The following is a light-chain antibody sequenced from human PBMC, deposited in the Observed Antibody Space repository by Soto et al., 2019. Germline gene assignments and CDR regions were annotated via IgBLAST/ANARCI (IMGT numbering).Light chain of an antibody. CDR1: SSDVGGYNY. V-gene: IGLV2-11*01. CDR2: DVS. Sequence: QSALTQPRSVSGSPGQSVTISCTGTSSDVGGYNYVSWFQQHPGKAPKLIIYDVSKRPSGVPNRFSGSKSGNTASLTISGLQAEDEADYYCCSYAGSYTDVFGTGTEVTVL. CDR3: CSYAGSYTDV. J-gene: IGLJ1*01.